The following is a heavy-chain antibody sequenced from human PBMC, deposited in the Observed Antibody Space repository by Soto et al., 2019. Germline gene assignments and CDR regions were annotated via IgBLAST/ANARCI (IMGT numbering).Heavy chain of an antibody. J-gene: IGHJ6*02. CDR2: ISGTGDGT. CDR1: GFTFGDSY. CDR3: TKSRRGILMVYGFGGMDV. D-gene: IGHD2-8*01. Sequence: GGSLRLSCAGSGFTFGDSYMSWVRQAPGKGLEWVASISGTGDGTYYGDSVKGRFTISRDSSSSTLYLEMNNLRGEDTAVYFCTKSRRGILMVYGFGGMDVWGQGTTVTVSS. V-gene: IGHV3-23*01.